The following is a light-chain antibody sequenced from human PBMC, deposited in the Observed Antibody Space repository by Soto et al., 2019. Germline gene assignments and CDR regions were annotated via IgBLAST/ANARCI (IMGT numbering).Light chain of an antibody. Sequence: PGERVTLSCRASQSVSSSYLAWYQQKPGLAPRLLIYDASTRATGIPDRFSGSGSGTDFTLTISRLEPADFAVYYCQQYGSSPWTFGQGTKVDIK. J-gene: IGKJ1*01. V-gene: IGKV3D-20*01. CDR1: QSVSSSY. CDR3: QQYGSSPWT. CDR2: DAS.